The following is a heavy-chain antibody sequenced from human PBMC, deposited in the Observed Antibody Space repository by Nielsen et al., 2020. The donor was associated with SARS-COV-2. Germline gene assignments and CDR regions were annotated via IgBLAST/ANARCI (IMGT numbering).Heavy chain of an antibody. Sequence: GGSLTLSCAASGFTFSSYAMSWVRQAPGKGLEWVSAISGSGGSTYYADSVKGRFTISRDNSKNTLYLQMYSLRAEDTAVYYCAKDLLREPSSWPSSYGMDVWGQGTTVTVSS. CDR2: ISGSGGST. J-gene: IGHJ6*02. V-gene: IGHV3-23*01. CDR1: GFTFSSYA. D-gene: IGHD6-13*01. CDR3: AKDLLREPSSWPSSYGMDV.